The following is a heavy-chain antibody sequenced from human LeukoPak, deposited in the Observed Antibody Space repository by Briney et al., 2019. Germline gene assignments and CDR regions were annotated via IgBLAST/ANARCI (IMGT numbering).Heavy chain of an antibody. V-gene: IGHV3-7*01. Sequence: PGGSLRLSCAAYGFTFSSYWMTWVRQAPGKGLEWVAHIKRDGSQKYYLDSVKGRFTISRDNAKNSLYLQMNSLRVEDTAVYYCARLGLEVGGPNWFDPWGQGTLVTVSS. CDR1: GFTFSSYW. CDR2: IKRDGSQK. D-gene: IGHD1-1*01. CDR3: ARLGLEVGGPNWFDP. J-gene: IGHJ5*02.